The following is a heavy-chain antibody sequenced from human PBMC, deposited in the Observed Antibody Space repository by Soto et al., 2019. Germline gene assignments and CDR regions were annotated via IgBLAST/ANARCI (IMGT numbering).Heavy chain of an antibody. J-gene: IGHJ4*02. CDR1: GFSFTTAGVA. Sequence: QITLQESGPTLVNPTQPLTLTCTFSGFSFTTAGVAVGWIRQTPGGALEWLTLIYYNDDRRFSPSLKTRLTITGDTSKNQVVLSLTNVDPGDTATYFCAHSDGGYDIIYFDFWGQGIPVTVSS. CDR2: IYYNDDR. V-gene: IGHV2-5*01. CDR3: AHSDGGYDIIYFDF. D-gene: IGHD5-12*01.